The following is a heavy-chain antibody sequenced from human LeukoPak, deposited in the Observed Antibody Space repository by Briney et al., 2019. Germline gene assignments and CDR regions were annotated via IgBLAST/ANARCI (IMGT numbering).Heavy chain of an antibody. CDR1: GGSFSGYY. Sequence: SETLSLTCAVYGGSFSGYYWSWIRQPPGKGLEWIGEINHSGSTNYKPSLKSRVTISVDTSKNQFSLKLSSVTAADTAVYYCARTPTFDYWGQGTLVTVSS. CDR2: INHSGST. V-gene: IGHV4-34*01. CDR3: ARTPTFDY. J-gene: IGHJ4*02.